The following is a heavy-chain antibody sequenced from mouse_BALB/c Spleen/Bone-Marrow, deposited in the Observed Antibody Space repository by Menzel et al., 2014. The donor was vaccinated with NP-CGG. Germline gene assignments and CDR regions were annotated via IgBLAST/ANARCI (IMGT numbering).Heavy chain of an antibody. CDR2: ISTYYGDA. CDR3: ARESIYYYGSTLDY. CDR1: GYTFTDYA. Sequence: VKLMESGAELVRPGVSVKISCKGSGYTFTDYAMHWVKRSHAKSLEWIGVISTYYGDASYNQKFKGKATMTVDKSSSTAYMGLARLTSEDSAIYYCARESIYYYGSTLDYWGQGTTLTVSS. V-gene: IGHV1S137*01. J-gene: IGHJ2*01. D-gene: IGHD1-1*01.